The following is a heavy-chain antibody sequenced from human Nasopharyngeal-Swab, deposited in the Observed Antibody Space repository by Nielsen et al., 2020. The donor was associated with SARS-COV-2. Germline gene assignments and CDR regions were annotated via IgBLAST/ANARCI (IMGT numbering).Heavy chain of an antibody. CDR1: GFTFDDYA. J-gene: IGHJ2*01. D-gene: IGHD2-15*01. CDR2: ISWNSGSI. Sequence: GGSLRRSCAASGFTFDDYAMHWVRPAPGKGLEWVSGISWNSGSIGYADSVKGRFTISRNNAKNSLYLQMNSLRAEDTALYYCAKEVTGYCSGGSCYSANWYFDLWGRGTLVTVSS. V-gene: IGHV3-9*01. CDR3: AKEVTGYCSGGSCYSANWYFDL.